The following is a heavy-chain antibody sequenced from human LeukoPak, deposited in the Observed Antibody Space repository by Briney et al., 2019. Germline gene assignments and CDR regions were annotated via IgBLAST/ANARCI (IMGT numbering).Heavy chain of an antibody. V-gene: IGHV3-20*04. CDR2: INWNGGST. CDR3: VRAKRYFDWLPHY. Sequence: GGSLRLFCEASGFSFDDYGMNWVRQAPGKGLEWVSGINWNGGSTGYADSVKGRFTISRHNAKNSLYLQMNSLRAEDTALYYCVRAKRYFDWLPHYWGQGTLVTVSS. J-gene: IGHJ4*02. CDR1: GFSFDDYG. D-gene: IGHD3-9*01.